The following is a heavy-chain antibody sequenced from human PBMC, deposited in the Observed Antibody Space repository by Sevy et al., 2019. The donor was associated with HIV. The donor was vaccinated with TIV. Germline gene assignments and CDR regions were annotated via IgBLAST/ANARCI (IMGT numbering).Heavy chain of an antibody. V-gene: IGHV3-23*01. CDR1: GFTFSKYS. Sequence: GGSLRLSCAASGFTFSKYSMSWVRQPPGKGLEWVSTLSFGCGEINYADSVKGRFTISRDNSKSSVYLQMNNLRPEDTAVYSCAREGCTNPHDSWGQGTLVTVSS. CDR2: LSFGCGEI. D-gene: IGHD2-8*01. CDR3: AREGCTNPHDS. J-gene: IGHJ4*02.